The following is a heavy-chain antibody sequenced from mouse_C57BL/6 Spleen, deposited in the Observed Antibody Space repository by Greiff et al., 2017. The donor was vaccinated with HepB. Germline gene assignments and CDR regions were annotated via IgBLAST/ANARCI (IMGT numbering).Heavy chain of an antibody. CDR3: ARSDYYGASDY. V-gene: IGHV1-19*01. CDR2: INPYNGGT. J-gene: IGHJ2*01. Sequence: EVQLQQSGPVLVKPGASVKMSCKASGYTFTDYYMNWVKQSHGKSLEWIGVINPYNGGTSYNQKFKGKATLTVDKSSSTAYMELNSLTSEDSAVYYCARSDYYGASDYWGQGNTLTVAS. D-gene: IGHD1-1*01. CDR1: GYTFTDYY.